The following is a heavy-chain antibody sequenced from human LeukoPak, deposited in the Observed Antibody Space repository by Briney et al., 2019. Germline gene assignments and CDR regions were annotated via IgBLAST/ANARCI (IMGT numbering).Heavy chain of an antibody. D-gene: IGHD5-12*01. J-gene: IGHJ3*02. V-gene: IGHV4-34*01. Sequence: SETLSLTCALYGGSFTGYYWRWIRQPPGKGLEWIGEINHSGSTEYNPSLKSRVTISVDTSTKQFFLRPTSVTAADTAVYYCACHAVRYSAYDREEDAFDIWGQGTMVTVSS. CDR1: GGSFTGYY. CDR2: INHSGST. CDR3: ACHAVRYSAYDREEDAFDI.